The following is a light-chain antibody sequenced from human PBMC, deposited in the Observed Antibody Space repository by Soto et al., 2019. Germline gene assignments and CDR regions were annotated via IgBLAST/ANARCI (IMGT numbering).Light chain of an antibody. CDR2: GAS. J-gene: IGKJ1*01. CDR1: PSVSSN. Sequence: EIVMTQSPATLSVYLGERVTLSCRASPSVSSNLAWYQQKPGQPPRLLIYGASARATGIPARFSGSGSGTEFTLTISSLQSEDFAIYYCQQRSNWPPTFGQGSKVDIK. CDR3: QQRSNWPPT. V-gene: IGKV3-15*01.